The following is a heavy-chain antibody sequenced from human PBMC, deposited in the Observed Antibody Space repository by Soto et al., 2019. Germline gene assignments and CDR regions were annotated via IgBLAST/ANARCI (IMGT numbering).Heavy chain of an antibody. Sequence: QVQLVESGGGVVQPGRSLRLSCAASGFTFSSYAMHWVRQAPGKGLEWVAGISYHGSNKYYADSVKGRFTISRDNSKNTXFLQMNSLRAGDTAVYYCARQDVDTAMGTYLGTLDYWGQGTLVTVSS. CDR3: ARQDVDTAMGTYLGTLDY. J-gene: IGHJ4*02. CDR2: ISYHGSNK. V-gene: IGHV3-30-3*01. CDR1: GFTFSSYA. D-gene: IGHD5-18*01.